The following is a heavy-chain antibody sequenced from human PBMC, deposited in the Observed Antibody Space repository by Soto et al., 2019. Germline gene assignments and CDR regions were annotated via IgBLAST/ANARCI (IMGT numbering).Heavy chain of an antibody. CDR1: GFTFSSYS. V-gene: IGHV3-48*01. Sequence: EVQLVESGGGLVQPGGSLRLSCAASGFTFSSYSMNWVRQAPGKGLEWVSYISSSSSTIYYADSVKGRFTISRDNAKNSLDLQMSSLRAEDTAVYYCAGEADYLDWFDPWGQGTLVTVSS. D-gene: IGHD4-17*01. J-gene: IGHJ5*02. CDR3: AGEADYLDWFDP. CDR2: ISSSSSTI.